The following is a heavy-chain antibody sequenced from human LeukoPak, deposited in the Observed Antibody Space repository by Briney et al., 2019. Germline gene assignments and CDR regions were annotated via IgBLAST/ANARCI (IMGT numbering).Heavy chain of an antibody. J-gene: IGHJ4*02. CDR1: GGTFSSYA. V-gene: IGHV1-69*05. CDR2: IIPIFGTA. D-gene: IGHD5-18*01. CDR3: ARGGYSYGTSFDY. Sequence: SVKVSCKASGGTFSSYAISWVRQAPGQGLEWMGRIIPIFGTANYAQKFQGRVTITTDESTSTAYMGLSSLRSEDTAVYYCARGGYSYGTSFDYWGQGTLVTVSS.